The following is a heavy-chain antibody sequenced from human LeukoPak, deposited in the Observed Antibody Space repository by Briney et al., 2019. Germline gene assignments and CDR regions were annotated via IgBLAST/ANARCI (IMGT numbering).Heavy chain of an antibody. CDR2: IIPIFGTA. V-gene: IGHV1-69*05. D-gene: IGHD5-18*01. J-gene: IGHJ4*02. CDR1: GGTFSSYA. Sequence: ASVKVSCKDSGGTFSSYAISGVRQAPGQGLEWVGGIIPIFGTANYAQKYQGRVTITTDESTSTAYMELSSLRSEDTAVYYCARSSDTAMVTYGNFDYWGQGTLVTVSS. CDR3: ARSSDTAMVTYGNFDY.